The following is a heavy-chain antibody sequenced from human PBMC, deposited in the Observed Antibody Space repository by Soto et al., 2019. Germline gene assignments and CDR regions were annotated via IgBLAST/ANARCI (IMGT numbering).Heavy chain of an antibody. V-gene: IGHV1-3*01. CDR1: GYTFTSYA. D-gene: IGHD6-19*01. Sequence: ASVKVSCKASGYTFTSYAMHWVRQAPGQRLEWMGWINAGNGNTKYSQKFQGRVTITRDTSASTAYMELNSLRAEDTAVYYCAKEVGYSSGYDYFDYWGQGTLVTVSS. J-gene: IGHJ4*02. CDR3: AKEVGYSSGYDYFDY. CDR2: INAGNGNT.